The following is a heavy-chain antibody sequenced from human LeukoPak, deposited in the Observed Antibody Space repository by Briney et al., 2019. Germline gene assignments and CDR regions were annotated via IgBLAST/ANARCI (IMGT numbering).Heavy chain of an antibody. CDR1: GFTFSSYG. CDR3: AKDQGGGLRYFDWFYFDY. D-gene: IGHD3-9*01. CDR2: ISYDGSNK. Sequence: GGSLRLSCAASGFTFSSYGMHWVRPAPGKGLEWVAVISYDGSNKYYADSVQGRFTISRDNSKNTLYLQMNSLRAEDTAVYYCAKDQGGGLRYFDWFYFDYWGQGTLVTVSS. J-gene: IGHJ4*02. V-gene: IGHV3-30*18.